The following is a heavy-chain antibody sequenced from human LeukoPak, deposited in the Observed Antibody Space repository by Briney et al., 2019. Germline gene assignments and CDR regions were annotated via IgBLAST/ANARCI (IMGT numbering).Heavy chain of an antibody. CDR3: ASLDY. CDR1: GFTFSSNW. Sequence: GGSLRLSCAASGFTFSSNWMSWVRQAPGKGLEWVANVNQDGSEEYYVDSVKGRFTISRDNAKKSLYLQMNSLRAEDTAVYYCASLDYWGQGTLVTVSS. CDR2: VNQDGSEE. J-gene: IGHJ4*02. V-gene: IGHV3-7*01.